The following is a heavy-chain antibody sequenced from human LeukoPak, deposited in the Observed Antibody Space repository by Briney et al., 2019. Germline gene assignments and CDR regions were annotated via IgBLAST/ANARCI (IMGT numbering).Heavy chain of an antibody. Sequence: GGSLRLSCAASGFSFSSYWMSWVRQAPGKGLEWVANIKQDGSEKHYVDSVKGRFTISRDNAENSLYLQMNSLRAEDTAVYYCARGYYELDYWGQGTLVTVSS. V-gene: IGHV3-7*02. CDR1: GFSFSSYW. J-gene: IGHJ4*02. D-gene: IGHD3-3*01. CDR3: ARGYYELDY. CDR2: IKQDGSEK.